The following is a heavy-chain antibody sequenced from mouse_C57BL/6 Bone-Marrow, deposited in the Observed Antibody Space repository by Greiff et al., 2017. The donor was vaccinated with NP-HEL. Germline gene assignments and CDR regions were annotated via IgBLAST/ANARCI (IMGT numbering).Heavy chain of an antibody. CDR2: ISNGGGST. CDR1: GFTFSDYY. D-gene: IGHD1-1*01. CDR3: ARDYYGSSGYFDV. J-gene: IGHJ1*03. V-gene: IGHV5-12*01. Sequence: EVMLVESGGGLVQPGGSLKLSCAASGFTFSDYYMYWVRQTPEKRLEWVAYISNGGGSTYYPDTVKGRFTISRDNAKNTLYLQMSRLKSEDTAMYYCARDYYGSSGYFDVWGTGTTVTVSS.